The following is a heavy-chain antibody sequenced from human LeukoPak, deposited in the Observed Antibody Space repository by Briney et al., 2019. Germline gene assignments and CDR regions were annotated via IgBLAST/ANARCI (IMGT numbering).Heavy chain of an antibody. V-gene: IGHV4-59*01. J-gene: IGHJ3*01. CDR3: AHSKRGGGYYINAFAV. CDR2: SYSGGNA. CDR1: GAPTSAYY. D-gene: IGHD1-26*01. Sequence: SETLSLTCTVSGAPTSAYYWSWIRQPPGKGLEWIGYSYSGGNANYNPSLKSRVTISIDTSENQFSLRLTSVTAADTAVYFCAHSKRGGGYYINAFAVWGQGALVTISS.